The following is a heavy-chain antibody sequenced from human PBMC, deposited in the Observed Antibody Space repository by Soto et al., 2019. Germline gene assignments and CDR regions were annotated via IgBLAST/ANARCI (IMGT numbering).Heavy chain of an antibody. Sequence: SETLSLTCTVSGGSISSGAYYWSWIRQHPGKGLEWIGYIYDSGSIYYNPSLKSRVTISVNTSKNQFSLKLNSVTAADTAVYYCARRAGYSSTWVFDYWGQGTLVTVSS. J-gene: IGHJ4*02. CDR3: ARRAGYSSTWVFDY. CDR1: GGSISSGAYY. CDR2: IYDSGSI. V-gene: IGHV4-31*03. D-gene: IGHD6-13*01.